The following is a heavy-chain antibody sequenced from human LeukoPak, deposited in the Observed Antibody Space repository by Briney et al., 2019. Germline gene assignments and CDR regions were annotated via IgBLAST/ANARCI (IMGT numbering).Heavy chain of an antibody. CDR3: ARQKCTSASCLTKNAFDI. D-gene: IGHD2-2*01. CDR2: IYTSGST. J-gene: IGHJ3*02. CDR1: GGSISSHY. Sequence: SETLSLTCTVSGGSISSHYWSWIRQPPGKGLEWIGYIYTSGSTNYNPSLESRVTISVDTSKNQFSLDLSSVTAADTAVYYCARQKCTSASCLTKNAFDIWGQGTMVTVSS. V-gene: IGHV4-4*09.